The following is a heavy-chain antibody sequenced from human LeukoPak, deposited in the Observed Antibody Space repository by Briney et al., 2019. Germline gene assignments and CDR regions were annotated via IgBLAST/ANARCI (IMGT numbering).Heavy chain of an antibody. D-gene: IGHD3-22*01. Sequence: SETLSLTCTVSGGSISSYYWSWIRQPPGKGLEWIGYIYYSGSTNYNPSLKSRVTISVDTSKNQFSLKLSSVTAADTAVYYCARSQKTRSYDSSGYFDYWGQGTLVTVSS. J-gene: IGHJ4*02. CDR1: GGSISSYY. V-gene: IGHV4-59*08. CDR3: ARSQKTRSYDSSGYFDY. CDR2: IYYSGST.